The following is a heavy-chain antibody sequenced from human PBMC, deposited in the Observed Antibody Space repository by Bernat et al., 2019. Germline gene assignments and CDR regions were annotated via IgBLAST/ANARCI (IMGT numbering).Heavy chain of an antibody. Sequence: QVQLQQWGAGLLKPSETLSLTCAVYGGSFSGYYWSWIRQPPGKGLEWIGEINHSGSTNYNPSLKSRVTISVATSTNQFSLPLSSVPAAATAVYYCARMTPRRAPYGSSYDWGQGTLVTVSS. CDR3: ARMTPRRAPYGSSYD. J-gene: IGHJ4*02. CDR2: INHSGST. D-gene: IGHD6-6*01. CDR1: GGSFSGYY. V-gene: IGHV4-34*01.